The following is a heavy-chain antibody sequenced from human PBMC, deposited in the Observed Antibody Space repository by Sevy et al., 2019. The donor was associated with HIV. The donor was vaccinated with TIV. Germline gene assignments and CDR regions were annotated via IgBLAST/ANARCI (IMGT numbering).Heavy chain of an antibody. CDR1: GGSISSGIYL. V-gene: IGHV4-39*01. CDR3: ARNFDY. J-gene: IGHJ4*02. Sequence: SETLSLTCTVSGGSISSGIYLWSWIRQTPGKGLEWIGTVHYSGRTYYNPSLKSRVTISEDTSKNQFSLNLNSVTAADTAVYFCARNFDYWGQGTLVTVSS. CDR2: VHYSGRT.